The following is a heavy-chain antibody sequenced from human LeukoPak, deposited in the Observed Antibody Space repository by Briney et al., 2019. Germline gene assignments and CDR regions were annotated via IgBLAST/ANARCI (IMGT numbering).Heavy chain of an antibody. J-gene: IGHJ4*02. D-gene: IGHD3-16*02. V-gene: IGHV4-59*01. CDR3: ARDNYDYVWGSYRHLDY. CDR2: ISYSGTT. Sequence: SETLSLTCTVSDDSITMYYWTWIRQPPGKGLECIGYISYSGTTHYNPSLKSRVTISVDTSKNQFSLKVTSVTAADTAVYYCARDNYDYVWGSYRHLDYWGQGNLVTVSS. CDR1: DDSITMYY.